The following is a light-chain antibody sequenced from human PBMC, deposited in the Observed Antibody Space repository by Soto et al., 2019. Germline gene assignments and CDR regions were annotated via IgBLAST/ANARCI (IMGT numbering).Light chain of an antibody. CDR3: QQYGSSLFT. Sequence: EIVLTLSPGTLSLSPGERATLSCRASQSVSSSYLAWYQQKPGQAPRLLLYGASSRATGIPDRFSGSGSGTDFTLTISRLEPEDFAVYYCQQYGSSLFTFGPGTKVDIK. V-gene: IGKV3-20*01. J-gene: IGKJ3*01. CDR2: GAS. CDR1: QSVSSSY.